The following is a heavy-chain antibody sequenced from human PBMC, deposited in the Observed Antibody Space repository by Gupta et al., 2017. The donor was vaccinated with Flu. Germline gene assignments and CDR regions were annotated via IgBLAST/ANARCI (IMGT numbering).Heavy chain of an antibody. D-gene: IGHD6-19*01. V-gene: IGHV3-9*01. J-gene: IGHJ4*02. CDR3: AKDRVDSSGWYEILDY. CDR2: ISWTSGSI. CDR1: GFTFEDYA. Sequence: EVQLVESGGGLVQPGRSLRLSCAASGFTFEDYAMHWCRQAPGKGLEWVSGISWTSGSIGYADSVKGLFTISRDNAKNYLYLKMNSLRAEDTALYYCAKDRVDSSGWYEILDYWGQGTLVTVSS.